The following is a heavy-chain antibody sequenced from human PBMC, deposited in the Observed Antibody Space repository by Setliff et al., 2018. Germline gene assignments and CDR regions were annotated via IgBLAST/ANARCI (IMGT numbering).Heavy chain of an antibody. CDR1: GGSFSGYY. J-gene: IGHJ4*02. CDR2: INHSGST. Sequence: SETLSLTCAVYGGSFSGYYWSWIRRPPGKGLEWIGEINHSGSTNNNPSLKSRVTISVDTSKNQFSLKLSSVTAADTAVYYCARTYNFWSGYFDYWGQGTLVTVSS. V-gene: IGHV4-34*01. CDR3: ARTYNFWSGYFDY. D-gene: IGHD3-3*01.